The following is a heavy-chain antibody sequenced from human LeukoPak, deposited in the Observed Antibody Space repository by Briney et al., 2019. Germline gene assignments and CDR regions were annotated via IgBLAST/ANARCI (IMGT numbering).Heavy chain of an antibody. J-gene: IGHJ4*02. CDR1: GFTFSSYW. D-gene: IGHD2-2*01. Sequence: GGSLRLSCATSGFTFSSYWMSWVRQAPGKGLEWVANIKQDGSETDYVDSVKGRFTISRDNAKNSLYLQMNSPRAEDTAVYYCARARGSTRENYFDYWGQGTLVTVSS. CDR3: ARARGSTRENYFDY. CDR2: IKQDGSET. V-gene: IGHV3-7*01.